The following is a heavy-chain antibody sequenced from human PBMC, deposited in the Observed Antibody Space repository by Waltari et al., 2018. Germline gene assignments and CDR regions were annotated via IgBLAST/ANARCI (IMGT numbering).Heavy chain of an antibody. Sequence: EAQLLESGGGLAQPGGSLRLSCAASGFSFSTYVMNWVRQAPGKGLEWVSSISGSGGTNYADSVKGRFTVSRDNSKNTLYLQMNSLGDEDTAVYYCARDHKVYSAFDIWGQGTMVIVSS. CDR3: ARDHKVYSAFDI. D-gene: IGHD2-21*01. CDR1: GFSFSTYV. CDR2: ISGSGGT. V-gene: IGHV3-23*01. J-gene: IGHJ3*02.